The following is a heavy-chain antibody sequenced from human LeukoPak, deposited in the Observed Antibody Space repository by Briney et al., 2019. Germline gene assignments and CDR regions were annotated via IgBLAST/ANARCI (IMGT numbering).Heavy chain of an antibody. CDR2: IYSDNT. Sequence: GGSLRLSCAASGFTFSSYGMSWVRQAPGKGLEWVSYIYSDNTHYSDAVKGRFTISRDNSKNTLYLQMNSLRAEDTAVYYCARRAGAYSHPYDYWGQGTLVTVSS. CDR3: ARRAGAYSHPYDY. D-gene: IGHD4/OR15-4a*01. J-gene: IGHJ4*02. CDR1: GFTFSSYG. V-gene: IGHV3-53*01.